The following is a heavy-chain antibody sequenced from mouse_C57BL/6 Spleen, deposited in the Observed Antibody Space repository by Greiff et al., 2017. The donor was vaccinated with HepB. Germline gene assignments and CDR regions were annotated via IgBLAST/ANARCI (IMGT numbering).Heavy chain of an antibody. CDR1: GYTFTSYW. J-gene: IGHJ2*01. D-gene: IGHD1-1*01. CDR2: IDPSDSYT. CDR3: ARGDYGSSYDY. Sequence: QVQLQQPGAELVMPGASVKLSCKASGYTFTSYWMHWVKQRPGQGLEWIGEIDPSDSYTNYNQKFKGKSTLTVDNSASTAYMQLSSLTSEDSAVYYCARGDYGSSYDYWGQGTTLTVSS. V-gene: IGHV1-69*01.